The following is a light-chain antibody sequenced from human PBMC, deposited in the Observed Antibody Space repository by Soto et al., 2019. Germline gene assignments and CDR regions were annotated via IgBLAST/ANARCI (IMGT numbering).Light chain of an antibody. V-gene: IGLV2-14*01. Sequence: QSALTQPASVSGSPGESITVSCSGSISDIGSHNYVSWYRQYPGEAPKLLIYEVQYRPSGVSSRFSGSKSGNTASLTISGLQAADEADYYCASYLTTSPLEVFGTGTKVTVL. CDR3: ASYLTTSPLEV. CDR1: ISDIGSHNY. CDR2: EVQ. J-gene: IGLJ1*01.